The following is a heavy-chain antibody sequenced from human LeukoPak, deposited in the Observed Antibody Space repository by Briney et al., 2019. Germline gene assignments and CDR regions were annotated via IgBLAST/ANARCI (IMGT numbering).Heavy chain of an antibody. CDR2: IYPGDSDT. CDR1: GYSFTSCW. Sequence: GESLKISCKGSGYSFTSCWIGWVRQMPGKGLEWMGIIYPGDSDTRYSPSFQGQVTISADKSISTAYLQWSSLKASDTAMYYCARREGVGLYAPDAFDIWGQGTMVTVSS. J-gene: IGHJ3*02. V-gene: IGHV5-51*01. CDR3: ARREGVGLYAPDAFDI. D-gene: IGHD2/OR15-2a*01.